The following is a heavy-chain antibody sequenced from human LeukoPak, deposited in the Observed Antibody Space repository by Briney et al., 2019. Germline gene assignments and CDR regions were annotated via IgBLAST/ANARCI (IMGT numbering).Heavy chain of an antibody. CDR1: GFTFSSYA. V-gene: IGHV3-64*01. CDR2: ISSNGGSA. CDR3: AKAGFTVVTPNYFDY. J-gene: IGHJ4*02. D-gene: IGHD4-23*01. Sequence: GGSLRLSCAASGFTFSSYAMHWVRQAPGKGLEYVSAISSNGGSAYYANSVKGRFTISRDNSKNTLYLQMNSLRAEDTAVYYCAKAGFTVVTPNYFDYWGQGTLVTVSS.